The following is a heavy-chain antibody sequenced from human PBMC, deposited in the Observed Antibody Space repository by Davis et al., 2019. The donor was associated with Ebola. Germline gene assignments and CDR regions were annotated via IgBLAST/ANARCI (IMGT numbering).Heavy chain of an antibody. D-gene: IGHD4-17*01. CDR3: TRVIDGDYDGN. CDR2: IKQDGSEK. CDR1: GFTFSSYW. V-gene: IGHV3-7*04. Sequence: GGSLRLSCAASGFTFSSYWMSWVRQAPGKGLEWVANIKQDGSEKYYVDSVKGRFTISRDNAKNSLYLQMNSLRAEDTAVYYCTRVIDGDYDGNWGQGTLVTVSS. J-gene: IGHJ4*02.